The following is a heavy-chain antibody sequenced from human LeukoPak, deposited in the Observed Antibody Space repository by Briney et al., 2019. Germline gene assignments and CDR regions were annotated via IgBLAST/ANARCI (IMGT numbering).Heavy chain of an antibody. J-gene: IGHJ6*02. D-gene: IGHD2/OR15-2a*01. CDR3: ARGRYFQYYYYGMDV. Sequence: SETLSLTCTVSGGSVSSGSYYWSWIRQPPGKGLEWIGYIYYSGSTNYNPSLKSRVTISVDTSKNQFSLKLSSVTAADTAVYYCARGRYFQYYYYGMDVWGQGTTVTVSS. CDR1: GGSVSSGSYY. CDR2: IYYSGST. V-gene: IGHV4-61*01.